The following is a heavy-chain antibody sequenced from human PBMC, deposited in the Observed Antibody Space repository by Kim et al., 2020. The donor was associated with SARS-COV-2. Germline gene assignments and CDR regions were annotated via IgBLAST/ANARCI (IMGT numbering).Heavy chain of an antibody. V-gene: IGHV3-48*04. D-gene: IGHD3-3*01. J-gene: IGHJ4*02. CDR3: ARGLHKSXITIFGVVMAGLXX. CDR2: ISSSSSTI. Sequence: GGSLRLSCAASGFTFSSYSMNWVRQAPGKGLEWVSYISSSSSTIYYADSVKGRFXISRDNAKNSLYLQMNSLRAEDTAVYYCARGLHKSXITIFGVVMAGLXXWGQGTLXTVSS. CDR1: GFTFSSYS.